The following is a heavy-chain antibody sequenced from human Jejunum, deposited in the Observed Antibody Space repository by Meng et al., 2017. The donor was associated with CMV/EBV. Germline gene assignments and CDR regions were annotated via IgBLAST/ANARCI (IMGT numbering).Heavy chain of an antibody. CDR2: ISNDGTNE. CDR1: YA. Sequence: YAMHWVSQAPGKGLEWGAVISNDGTNEYYADSVKGRFTISRDNSKNTVYLQMKSLRADDTAVYYCARDDGRPGIVEVATPNVPFDYWGQGSLVTVSS. J-gene: IGHJ4*02. V-gene: IGHV3-30*04. CDR3: ARDDGRPGIVEVATPNVPFDY. D-gene: IGHD2-15*01.